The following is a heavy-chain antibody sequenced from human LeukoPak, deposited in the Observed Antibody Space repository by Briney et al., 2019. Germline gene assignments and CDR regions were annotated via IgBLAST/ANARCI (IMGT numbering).Heavy chain of an antibody. Sequence: PGGSLRLSCAASGFTFSSYAMHWVRQAPGKGLEWVAVISYDGSNKYYADSVKGRFTISRDNSKNTLYLQMNSLRAEDTAVYYCAKDPYYYGSGSYPFDYWGQGTLVTVSS. CDR1: GFTFSSYA. V-gene: IGHV3-30*04. CDR3: AKDPYYYGSGSYPFDY. CDR2: ISYDGSNK. J-gene: IGHJ4*02. D-gene: IGHD3-10*01.